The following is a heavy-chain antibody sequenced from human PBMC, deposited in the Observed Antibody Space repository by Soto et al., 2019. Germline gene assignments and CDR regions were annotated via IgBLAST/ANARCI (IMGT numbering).Heavy chain of an antibody. CDR1: GFTLRSYA. CDR2: LSSTSSYT. D-gene: IGHD6-19*01. V-gene: IGHV3-21*01. CDR3: ARDLALAGNY. Sequence: GGSLRLSCAASGFTLRSYAMNWVRQPKEKGLEWVSSLSSTSSYTHYADSVKGRFTSSRDNANNSLFLQMNSLRAEDTATYYCARDLALAGNYWGQGGLVTVSS. J-gene: IGHJ4*02.